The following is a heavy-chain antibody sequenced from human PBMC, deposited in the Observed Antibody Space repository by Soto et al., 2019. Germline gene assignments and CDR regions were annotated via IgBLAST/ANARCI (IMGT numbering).Heavy chain of an antibody. CDR1: GYTFTSYG. V-gene: IGHV1-18*01. Sequence: QVRLVQSGAEVKKPGASVKVSCKASGYTFTSYGISWVRQAPGQGLEWMGWISAYNGNTNYAQKLQGRVTMTTDTSTSTAYMELRSLRSDDTAVYYCARSIAAAGSSHYYYGMDVWGQGTTVTVSS. CDR3: ARSIAAAGSSHYYYGMDV. J-gene: IGHJ6*02. CDR2: ISAYNGNT. D-gene: IGHD6-13*01.